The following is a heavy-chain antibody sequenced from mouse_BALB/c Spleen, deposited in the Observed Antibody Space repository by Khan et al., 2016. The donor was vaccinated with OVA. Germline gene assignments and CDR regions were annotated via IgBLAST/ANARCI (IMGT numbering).Heavy chain of an antibody. V-gene: IGHV3-2*02. CDR2: ISYSGNT. Sequence: EVQLQESGPGLVKPSQSLSLTCTVTGYSITSAYAWNWIRQFPGTKLEWMGYISYSGNTKYNPSLKSRISITRDTSKNQFFLQLNSVTPEDTATYYCARIYGVDFDYWSQGTTLTVSS. CDR3: ARIYGVDFDY. CDR1: GYSITSAYA. J-gene: IGHJ2*01. D-gene: IGHD1-1*01.